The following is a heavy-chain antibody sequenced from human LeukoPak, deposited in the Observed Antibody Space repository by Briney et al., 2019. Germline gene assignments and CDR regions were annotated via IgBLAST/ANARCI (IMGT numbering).Heavy chain of an antibody. V-gene: IGHV1-8*03. CDR3: ARAPSIFGAPMYYYYMDV. CDR2: MNPNSGNT. J-gene: IGHJ6*03. CDR1: GYTFTSYD. Sequence: ASVKVSCKASGYTFTSYDINWVRQATGQGLEWMGWMNPNSGNTGYAQKFQGRVTITRNTSISTAYMELSDLRSDDTAVYYCARAPSIFGAPMYYYYMDVWGKGTTVTVSS. D-gene: IGHD3-3*01.